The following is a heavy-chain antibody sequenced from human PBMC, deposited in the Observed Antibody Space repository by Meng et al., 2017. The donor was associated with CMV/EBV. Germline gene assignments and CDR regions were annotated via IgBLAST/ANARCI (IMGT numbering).Heavy chain of an antibody. D-gene: IGHD2-2*01. V-gene: IGHV1-2*02. CDR2: INPNSGGT. J-gene: IGHJ4*02. CDR3: ARDSEGKLLSELRY. CDR1: GYSFTGYY. Sequence: VESGGWVKKPGASVTVPRKASGYSFTGYYMHRVRQAPGQGLEWMGWINPNSGGTNYAQKFQGRVTMTRDTSSSTAYMELSRLRSDDTAVYYCARDSEGKLLSELRYWGQGTLVTVSS.